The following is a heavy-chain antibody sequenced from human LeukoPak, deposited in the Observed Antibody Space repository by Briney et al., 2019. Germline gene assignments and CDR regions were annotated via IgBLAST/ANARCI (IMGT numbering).Heavy chain of an antibody. D-gene: IGHD3-3*01. CDR2: INHSGST. CDR3: ARGRLHYDFWSGYLGAFDI. J-gene: IGHJ3*02. V-gene: IGHV4-34*01. CDR1: GGSFSGYY. Sequence: PSETLSLTCAVYGGSFSGYYWSWLRQPPGKGLEWIGEINHSGSTNYNPSLKSRVTISVDTSKNQFSLKLSSVTAADTAVYYCARGRLHYDFWSGYLGAFDIWGQGTMVTVSS.